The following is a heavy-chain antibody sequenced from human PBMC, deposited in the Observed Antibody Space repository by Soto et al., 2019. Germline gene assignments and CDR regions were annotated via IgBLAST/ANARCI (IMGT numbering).Heavy chain of an antibody. CDR1: GGSISSGGYS. Sequence: QLQLQESGSGLVKPSQTLSLTCAVSGGSISSGGYSWSWIRQPPGKGLEWVGYIYHSGSTYYNPALTSRVTRATDRSKNQLSPKLISVPAADTAVDYCPRRMTTVPTLDDWGQGTLVTVAS. J-gene: IGHJ4*02. CDR3: PRRMTTVPTLDD. V-gene: IGHV4-30-2*01. CDR2: IYHSGST. D-gene: IGHD4-4*01.